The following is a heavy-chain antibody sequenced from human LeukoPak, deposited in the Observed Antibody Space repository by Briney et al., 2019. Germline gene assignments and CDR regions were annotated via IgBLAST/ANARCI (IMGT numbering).Heavy chain of an antibody. CDR2: IIPIFGTA. D-gene: IGHD3-22*01. CDR1: GGTFSSYA. V-gene: IGHV1-69*13. Sequence: SVKVSCKASGGTFSSYAISWVRQAPGQGLEWMGGIIPIFGTANYAQKFQGRVTTTADESTSTAYMELSSLRSEDTAVYYCARDGFPLGYYFDYWGQGTLVTVSS. CDR3: ARDGFPLGYYFDY. J-gene: IGHJ4*02.